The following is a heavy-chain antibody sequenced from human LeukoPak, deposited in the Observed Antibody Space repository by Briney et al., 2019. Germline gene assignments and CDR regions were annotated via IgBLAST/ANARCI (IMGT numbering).Heavy chain of an antibody. D-gene: IGHD3-10*01. CDR3: ARDLSGGGLDY. Sequence: GGSLRLSCAASGFTFSSYAMHWVRQAPGKGLEYVSAISNDAVRTYYVDSVRGRFSISRDNSKNTLYFQMGSLRVEDMAVYYCARDLSGGGLDYWGQGTLVTVSS. CDR1: GFTFSSYA. CDR2: ISNDAVRT. V-gene: IGHV3-64*02. J-gene: IGHJ4*02.